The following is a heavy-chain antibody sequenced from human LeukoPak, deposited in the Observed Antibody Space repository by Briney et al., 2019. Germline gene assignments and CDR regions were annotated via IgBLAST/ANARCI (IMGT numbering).Heavy chain of an antibody. J-gene: IGHJ4*02. CDR3: SRTFAWYRAIDY. V-gene: IGHV3-11*01. CDR2: ISSTGSNA. Sequence: GGSLRLSCAASGFTVSSNYMSWVRQAPGKGLEWISYISSTGSNAYYADSLKGRFTTSRDNAKNLVYLEMNSLRVEDTAVYFCSRTFAWYRAIDYWGQGTLVTVSS. CDR1: GFTVSSNY. D-gene: IGHD3-9*01.